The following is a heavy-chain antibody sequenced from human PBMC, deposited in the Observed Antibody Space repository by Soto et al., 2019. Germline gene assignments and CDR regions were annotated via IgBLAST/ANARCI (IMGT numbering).Heavy chain of an antibody. CDR1: GGSISSGGYY. V-gene: IGHV4-31*03. CDR3: ARGGIFYYDSSGPQPAGYYGMDV. D-gene: IGHD3-22*01. Sequence: QVQLQESGPGLVKPSQTLSLTCTVSGGSISSGGYYWSWIRQHPGKGLEWIGYSYYSGSTYYNPSLKSRVTIAVDTSKNQFSLKLSSVTAADTAVYYCARGGIFYYDSSGPQPAGYYGMDVWGQGTTVTVSS. J-gene: IGHJ6*02. CDR2: SYYSGST.